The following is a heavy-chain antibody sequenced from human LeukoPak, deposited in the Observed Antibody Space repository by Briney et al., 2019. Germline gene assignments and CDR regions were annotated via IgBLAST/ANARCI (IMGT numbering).Heavy chain of an antibody. J-gene: IGHJ4*02. CDR2: IYYSGST. V-gene: IGHV4-59*01. CDR1: GGSISNYY. D-gene: IGHD5-12*01. Sequence: PSETLSLTCTVSGGSISNYYWNWLRQPPGKGLEWIAYIYYSGSTNYNPSLKSRVTMSLDTSKNQFSLRLTSVTAADTAVYYCARGFDSKSTYFDYWGQGTLVTVSS. CDR3: ARGFDSKSTYFDY.